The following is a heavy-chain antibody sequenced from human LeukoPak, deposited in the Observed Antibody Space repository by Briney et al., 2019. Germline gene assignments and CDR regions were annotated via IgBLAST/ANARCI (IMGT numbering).Heavy chain of an antibody. V-gene: IGHV3-21*01. CDR3: ARDGGLGPHRIAVAG. CDR2: ISSSSSYI. J-gene: IGHJ4*02. CDR1: GFTFSSYS. Sequence: PGGSLRLSCAASGFTFSSYSMNWVRQAPGKGLEWVSSISSSSSYIYYADSVKGRFTISRDNAKNSLYLQMNSLRAEDTAVYYCARDGGLGPHRIAVAGWGQGTLVTVSS. D-gene: IGHD6-13*01.